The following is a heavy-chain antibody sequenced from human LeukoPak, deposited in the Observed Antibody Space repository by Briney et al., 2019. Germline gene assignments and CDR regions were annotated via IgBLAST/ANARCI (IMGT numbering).Heavy chain of an antibody. V-gene: IGHV4-30-4*01. J-gene: IGHJ4*02. CDR3: ARVAYCGGDCYSGPFDY. D-gene: IGHD2-21*02. CDR1: GGSISSGDYY. CDR2: IYYSGST. Sequence: SETLSLTCTVSGGSISSGDYYWSWIRQPPGKGLEWIGYIYYSGSTYYNPSLKSRVTISVDTSKNQFSLKLSSVTAADTAVYYCARVAYCGGDCYSGPFDYWGQGTLVTVSS.